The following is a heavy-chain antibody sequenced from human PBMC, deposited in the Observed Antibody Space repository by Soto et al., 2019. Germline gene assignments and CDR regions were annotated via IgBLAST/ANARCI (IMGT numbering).Heavy chain of an antibody. CDR3: ARDPIGYSGFYYYGMDV. D-gene: IGHD5-18*01. Sequence: QVQLVESGGGVVQPGRSLRLSCAASGFTFSSYAMHWVRQAPGKGLEWVAVISYDGSNKYYADSVEGRFTISRDNSKNTLYLQMNSLRAEDTAVYYCARDPIGYSGFYYYGMDVWGQGTTVTVSS. V-gene: IGHV3-30-3*01. CDR2: ISYDGSNK. J-gene: IGHJ6*02. CDR1: GFTFSSYA.